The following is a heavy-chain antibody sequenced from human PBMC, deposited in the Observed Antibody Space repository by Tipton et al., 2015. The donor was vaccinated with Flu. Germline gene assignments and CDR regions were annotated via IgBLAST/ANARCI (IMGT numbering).Heavy chain of an antibody. D-gene: IGHD3-3*01. Sequence: TLSLTCGVSGYSISSGYYWGWIRQAPGKGLEWIGTVYHGGTSSYNPSLKSRVTISADTSKKNFSLKLKSVTAADTAVYYCARDHGDNFWSGYYSWLDWGQGTLVTVSS. CDR3: ARDHGDNFWSGYYSWLD. V-gene: IGHV4-38-2*02. J-gene: IGHJ4*02. CDR1: GYSISSGYY. CDR2: VYHGGTS.